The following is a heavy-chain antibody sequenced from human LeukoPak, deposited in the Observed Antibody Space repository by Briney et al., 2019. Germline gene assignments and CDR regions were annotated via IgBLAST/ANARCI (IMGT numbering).Heavy chain of an antibody. D-gene: IGHD3-3*01. J-gene: IGHJ3*02. Sequence: GESLKISCKGSGYSFTSYWIGWVRQMPGKGLEWMGIIYPGDSDTRYSPSFQGQVTISADKSISTAYLQWSSLKAPDTAMYYCARTYYDFWSGYRHAFDIWGQGTMVTVSS. CDR1: GYSFTSYW. V-gene: IGHV5-51*01. CDR2: IYPGDSDT. CDR3: ARTYYDFWSGYRHAFDI.